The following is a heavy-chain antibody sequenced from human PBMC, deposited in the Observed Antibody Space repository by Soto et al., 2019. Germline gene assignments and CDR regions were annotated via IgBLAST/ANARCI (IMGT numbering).Heavy chain of an antibody. Sequence: QITLKESGPSLVKPTQTLTLTCTFSGFSLSTSGVGVGWIRPPPGKALEWLALIYWDDDKRYSPCLKSSLTNTKDTSKNQVVLTMTNMDPVDTATYYCAHQTWYCWSGYWSGYWCQGTLVTVSS. V-gene: IGHV2-5*02. CDR2: IYWDDDK. CDR1: GFSLSTSGVG. CDR3: AHQTWYCWSGYWSGY. J-gene: IGHJ4*02. D-gene: IGHD3-3*01.